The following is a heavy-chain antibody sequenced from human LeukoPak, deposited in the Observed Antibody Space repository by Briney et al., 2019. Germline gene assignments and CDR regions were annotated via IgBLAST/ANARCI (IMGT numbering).Heavy chain of an antibody. CDR2: IWYDGSNK. CDR3: ARDPPMYYYDEPGSRDAFDI. J-gene: IGHJ3*02. D-gene: IGHD3-22*01. Sequence: GGSLRLSCAASGFTFSRYGMHWGRQAPGKRLGRVAVIWYDGSNKYYAESVKGRFTISRDNSKNTLHLQMNSLRAEDTAVYYCARDPPMYYYDEPGSRDAFDIWGQGTMVTVSS. CDR1: GFTFSRYG. V-gene: IGHV3-33*01.